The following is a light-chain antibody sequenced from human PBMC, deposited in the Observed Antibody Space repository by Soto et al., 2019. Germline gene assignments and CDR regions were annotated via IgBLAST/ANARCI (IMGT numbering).Light chain of an antibody. Sequence: QSALTQAASVSGSPGQSITISCTGTSSDIGSYNYVSWYQQHPGKAPKLIIYDVSSRPSGVSDRFAGSKSGNTASLTISGLQGEDGADYYCSSYTSSSTWAFGGGTKLTV. CDR3: SSYTSSSTWA. CDR2: DVS. J-gene: IGLJ3*02. CDR1: SSDIGSYNY. V-gene: IGLV2-14*01.